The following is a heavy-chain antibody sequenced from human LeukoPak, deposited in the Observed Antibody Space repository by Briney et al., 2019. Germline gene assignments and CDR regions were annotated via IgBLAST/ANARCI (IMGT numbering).Heavy chain of an antibody. Sequence: SETLSLTCTVSGGSISSSSYYWGWIRQPPGKGLAWIGSIYCGGSTYYNPSLKSRVTISVDTSKNQFSLKLSSVTAADTAGYYCARHLTFYCSGGSCYRYNGWFDPWGQGTLVTVSS. V-gene: IGHV4-39*01. CDR1: GGSISSSSYY. CDR2: IYCGGST. D-gene: IGHD2-15*01. J-gene: IGHJ5*02. CDR3: ARHLTFYCSGGSCYRYNGWFDP.